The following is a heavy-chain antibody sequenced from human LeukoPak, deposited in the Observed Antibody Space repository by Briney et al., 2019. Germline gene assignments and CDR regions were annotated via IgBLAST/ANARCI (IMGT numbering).Heavy chain of an antibody. Sequence: SETLSLTCTVSGGSISSYYWSRIRQPPGKGLEWIGYVYYSGSTNYNPSLKSRVTISVDTSKNQFSLKLSSVTAADAAVYYCARDGLRSGYSYGYFDYWGQGTLVTVSS. J-gene: IGHJ4*02. CDR3: ARDGLRSGYSYGYFDY. CDR1: GGSISSYY. V-gene: IGHV4-59*12. CDR2: VYYSGST. D-gene: IGHD5-18*01.